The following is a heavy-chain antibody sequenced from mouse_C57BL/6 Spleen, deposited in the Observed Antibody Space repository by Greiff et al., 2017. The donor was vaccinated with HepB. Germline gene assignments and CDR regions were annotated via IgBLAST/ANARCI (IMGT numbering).Heavy chain of an antibody. CDR1: GFSLTSYG. J-gene: IGHJ3*01. V-gene: IGHV2-6-1*01. Sequence: QVQLKESGPGLVAPSQSLSITCTVSGFSLTSYGVHWVRQPPGKGLEWLVVIWSDGSTTYNSALKSRLSISKDNSMSQVFLKMNSLQTDDTAMYYCARHEGYDYDAWFAYWGQGTLVTVSA. CDR3: ARHEGYDYDAWFAY. D-gene: IGHD2-4*01. CDR2: IWSDGST.